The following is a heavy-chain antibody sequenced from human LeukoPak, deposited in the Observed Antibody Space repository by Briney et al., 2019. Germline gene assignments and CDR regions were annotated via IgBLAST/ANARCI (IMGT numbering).Heavy chain of an antibody. CDR1: GFTFSSYA. CDR3: AKVGGVISALLNSRYYYGMDV. D-gene: IGHD6-6*01. V-gene: IGHV3-23*01. J-gene: IGHJ6*02. Sequence: GGSLRLSCAASGFTFSSYAMSWVRQAPGKGLEWVSAISGSGGSTYYADSVKGRFTISRDNSKNTLYLQMNSLRAEDTAVYYCAKVGGVISALLNSRYYYGMDVWGQGTTVTVSS. CDR2: ISGSGGST.